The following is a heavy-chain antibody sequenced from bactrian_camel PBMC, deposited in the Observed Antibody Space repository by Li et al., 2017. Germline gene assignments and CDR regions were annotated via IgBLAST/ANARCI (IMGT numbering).Heavy chain of an antibody. V-gene: IGHV3S40*01. CDR3: ARDLKNYKALPQDL. CDR2: INSAGGST. CDR1: EFTWSSYY. D-gene: IGHD1*01. J-gene: IGHJ4*01. Sequence: DVQLVESGGGLVQPGGSLTLSCAASEFTWSSYYMSWVRQAPGKGLEWVSAINSAGGSTYYGDSVKGRFTISGDNAKNMMYLQLNSLKTEDMAMYYCARDLKNYKALPQDLWGQGTQVTVS.